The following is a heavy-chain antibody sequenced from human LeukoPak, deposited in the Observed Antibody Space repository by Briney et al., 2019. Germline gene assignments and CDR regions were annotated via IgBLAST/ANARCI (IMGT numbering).Heavy chain of an antibody. CDR1: GFTFDDYA. J-gene: IGHJ6*02. Sequence: HPGRSLRLSCAASGFTFDDYAMHWVRHAPGKGLEWVSGISWNSGSIGYADSVKGRFTISRDNAKNSLYLQMNSLRAEDTALYYCAKEISDTEHYYYGMDVWGQGTTVTVSS. CDR3: AKEISDTEHYYYGMDV. CDR2: ISWNSGSI. D-gene: IGHD2/OR15-2a*01. V-gene: IGHV3-9*01.